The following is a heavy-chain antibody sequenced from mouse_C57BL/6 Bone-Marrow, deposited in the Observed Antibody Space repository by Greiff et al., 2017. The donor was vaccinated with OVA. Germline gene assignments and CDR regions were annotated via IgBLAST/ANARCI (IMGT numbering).Heavy chain of an antibody. Sequence: EVKLVESGGGLVKPGGSLKLSCAASGFTFSSYAMSWVRQTPEKRLEWVATISDGGSYTYYPDNVKGRFTISRDNAKNNLYLQMSHLKSEDTAMYYCARDRDNYYYGSGYFDVWGTGTTVTVSS. CDR1: GFTFSSYA. CDR3: ARDRDNYYYGSGYFDV. V-gene: IGHV5-4*01. CDR2: ISDGGSYT. D-gene: IGHD1-1*01. J-gene: IGHJ1*03.